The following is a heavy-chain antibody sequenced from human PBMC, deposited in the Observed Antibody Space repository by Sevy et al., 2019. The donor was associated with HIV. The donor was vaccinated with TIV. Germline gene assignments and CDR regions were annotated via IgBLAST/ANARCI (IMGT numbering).Heavy chain of an antibody. J-gene: IGHJ4*02. D-gene: IGHD2-15*01. CDR2: ISAYNGNT. CDR3: ARLYLGQALGYFDD. Sequence: ASVKVSCKASGYTFTSYGISWVRQAPGQGLEWMGWISAYNGNTNYAQKRQGRVTMTTDTSTSTAYMELRSLRSDDTAVYYCARLYLGQALGYFDDWGQGTLGTVSS. V-gene: IGHV1-18*01. CDR1: GYTFTSYG.